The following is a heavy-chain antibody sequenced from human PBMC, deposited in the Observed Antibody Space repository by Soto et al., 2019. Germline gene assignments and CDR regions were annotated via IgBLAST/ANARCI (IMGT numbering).Heavy chain of an antibody. CDR2: ISYDGSNK. V-gene: IGHV3-30-3*01. J-gene: IGHJ4*02. CDR1: GFTFSSYA. Sequence: GGSLRLSCAASGFTFSSYAMHWVRQAPGKGLEWVAVISYDGSNKYYADSVKGRFTISRDNSKNTLYLQMNSLRAEDTAVYYCASDKKADIVVVPAAISYYFDYWGQGTLVTVSS. CDR3: ASDKKADIVVVPAAISYYFDY. D-gene: IGHD2-2*01.